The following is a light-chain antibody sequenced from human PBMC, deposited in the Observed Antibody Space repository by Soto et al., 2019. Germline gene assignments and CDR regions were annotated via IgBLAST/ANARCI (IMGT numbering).Light chain of an antibody. CDR1: DMGTKS. V-gene: IGLV3-21*02. CDR2: DDS. Sequence: SYELTQPPSVSVAPGQTARITCEGNDMGTKSVSWFQQKAGQAPVLVVYDDSDRPSGIPERFSGSDSGYTATLTISRVEAGDEADFYCQVWDSSSDWVFGGGTKLTVL. CDR3: QVWDSSSDWV. J-gene: IGLJ3*02.